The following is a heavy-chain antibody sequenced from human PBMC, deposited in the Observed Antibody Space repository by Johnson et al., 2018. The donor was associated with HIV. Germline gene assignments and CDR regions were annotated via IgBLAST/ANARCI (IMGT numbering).Heavy chain of an antibody. CDR3: AKDMGESEKEEWASDYYDFGRDIPGQDPRGVVGSFDM. Sequence: EVQVLESGGGVVQLGGSLRLSCAASGFTFSNAWMTWVRQAPGKGLEWVSVIYSGGSTYYADSVKGRFTISRDNSKNTLYLQLHSLSAADTALYYCAKDMGESEKEEWASDYYDFGRDIPGQDPRGVVGSFDMWGQGTMVTVSS. J-gene: IGHJ3*02. CDR2: IYSGGST. CDR1: GFTFSNAW. V-gene: IGHV3-66*02. D-gene: IGHD3/OR15-3a*01.